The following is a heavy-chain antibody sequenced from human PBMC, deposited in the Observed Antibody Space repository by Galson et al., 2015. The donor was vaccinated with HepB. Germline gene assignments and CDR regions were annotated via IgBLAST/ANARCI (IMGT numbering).Heavy chain of an antibody. CDR3: ARHGPYSTWYFDL. Sequence: LSLTCTVSGGSISSYYWSWIRQPPGKGLEWIGYIYYSGSTNYNPSLKSRVTISVDTSKNQFSLKLSSVTAADTAVYYCARHGPYSTWYFDLWGRGTLVTVSS. CDR1: GGSISSYY. V-gene: IGHV4-59*08. CDR2: IYYSGST. J-gene: IGHJ2*01. D-gene: IGHD2/OR15-2a*01.